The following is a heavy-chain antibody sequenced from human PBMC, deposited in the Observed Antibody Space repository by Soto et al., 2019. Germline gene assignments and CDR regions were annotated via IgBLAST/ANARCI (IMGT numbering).Heavy chain of an antibody. D-gene: IGHD3-22*01. J-gene: IGHJ5*02. CDR3: ARVGPWVPYYYDSSPYTFENWFDP. Sequence: SETLSLTCAVSGDSISRGYHWAWIRQPPGKGLEWVASIYHSGTTYYNPSLTSRVTISIDMTNNHVSLILNSVTAADTAVYYCARVGPWVPYYYDSSPYTFENWFDPWGQGTLVTVSS. CDR2: IYHSGTT. V-gene: IGHV4-38-2*01. CDR1: GDSISRGYH.